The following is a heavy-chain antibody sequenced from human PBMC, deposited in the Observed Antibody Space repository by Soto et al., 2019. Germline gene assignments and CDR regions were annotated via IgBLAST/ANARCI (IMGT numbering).Heavy chain of an antibody. Sequence: QVQLVQSGAEVKKPGSSVKVSCKASGGTFSSYAISWVRQAPGQGLEWMGGIIPIFCTANYAQKFQGRVTITADKSTSTAYMELSSLRSEDTAVYYCARGGTSGYIPHYYCYGMDVWGQGATVTVSS. CDR2: IIPIFCTA. J-gene: IGHJ6*02. D-gene: IGHD3-22*01. CDR1: GGTFSSYA. CDR3: ARGGTSGYIPHYYCYGMDV. V-gene: IGHV1-69*06.